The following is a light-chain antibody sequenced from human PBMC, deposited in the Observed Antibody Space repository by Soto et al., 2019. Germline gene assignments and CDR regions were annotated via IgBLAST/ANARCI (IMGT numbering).Light chain of an antibody. Sequence: VLTQPPSVSAAPGQKVTISCSGSSSNIGGNSVSWYQQLPGTAPKLLIYDDNKRPSGIPDRFSGSKSGTSATLGITGFQTGDEADYYCGSWDSSLSAYVSGTGTKVTVL. V-gene: IGLV1-51*01. CDR2: DDN. CDR1: SSNIGGNS. CDR3: GSWDSSLSAYV. J-gene: IGLJ1*01.